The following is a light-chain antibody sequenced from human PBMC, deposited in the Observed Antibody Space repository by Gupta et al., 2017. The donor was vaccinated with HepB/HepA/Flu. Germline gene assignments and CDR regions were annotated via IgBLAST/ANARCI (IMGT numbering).Light chain of an antibody. CDR3: QSFDTSLSSVV. Sequence: QSGLTQPPSVSGAPGQRVTISCTGSSSNIGAHYDVHWYQQLPKTAPKLLIYDNNRRPSGVPDRFSGSTSSTSASLAITGLQTEDAADYYCQSFDTSLSSVVFGGGTKLTGL. CDR1: SSNIGAHYD. J-gene: IGLJ2*01. CDR2: DNN. V-gene: IGLV1-40*01.